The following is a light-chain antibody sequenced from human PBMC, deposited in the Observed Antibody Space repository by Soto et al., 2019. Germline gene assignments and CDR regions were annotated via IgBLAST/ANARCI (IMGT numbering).Light chain of an antibody. CDR3: QQYNSYSRT. Sequence: DIQMTQSPSTLSASVGDRVTITCRASQSFTSWLAWYQQKPGTAPKLLIYKASSLESGVPSRFSGSGSGTEFTLTISSLQPDDFATYYCQQYNSYSRTFGQGTKVDIK. CDR2: KAS. CDR1: QSFTSW. J-gene: IGKJ1*01. V-gene: IGKV1-5*03.